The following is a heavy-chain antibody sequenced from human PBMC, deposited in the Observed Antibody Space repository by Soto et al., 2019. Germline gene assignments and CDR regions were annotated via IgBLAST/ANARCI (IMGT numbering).Heavy chain of an antibody. CDR1: GVSVSNNSAA. J-gene: IGHJ4*02. D-gene: IGHD2-15*01. CDR3: AQANDSTPGAFDY. Sequence: WQTLSLSFAISGVSVSNNSAAWNWIRQSPSRGLEWLGRTYYRSKWYNDYAVSVKSRITINPDTSKNQFSLQLNSVTPEDTAVYYCAQANDSTPGAFDYWGQGTLVTVSS. CDR2: TYYRSKWYN. V-gene: IGHV6-1*01.